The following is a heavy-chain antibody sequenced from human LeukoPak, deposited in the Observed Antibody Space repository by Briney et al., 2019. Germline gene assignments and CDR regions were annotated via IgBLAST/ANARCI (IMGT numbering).Heavy chain of an antibody. J-gene: IGHJ4*02. D-gene: IGHD1-14*01. CDR2: ISASSGTI. CDR3: ARDPKPDD. CDR1: GFTFSSSI. V-gene: IGHV3-48*04. Sequence: GGSLRLSCATSGFTFSSSIMNWVRQAPGKGLEWIAYISASSGTIYYADSVKGRFTISRDNAQNSLYLQMNSLRAEDTAVYYCARDPKPDDWGQGTLVTVSS.